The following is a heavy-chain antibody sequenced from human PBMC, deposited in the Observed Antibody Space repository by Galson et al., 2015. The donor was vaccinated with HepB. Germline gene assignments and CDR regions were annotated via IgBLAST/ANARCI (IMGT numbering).Heavy chain of an antibody. D-gene: IGHD3-22*01. Sequence: SLRLSCAASGFTFSSCAMHWVRQAPGKGLEWVAVISYDGSNKYYADSVKGRFTISRDNSKNTLYLQMNSLRAEDTAVYYCAREATYYYDSSGYYYSSYFDYWGQGTLVTVSS. CDR1: GFTFSSCA. J-gene: IGHJ4*02. CDR3: AREATYYYDSSGYYYSSYFDY. CDR2: ISYDGSNK. V-gene: IGHV3-30-3*01.